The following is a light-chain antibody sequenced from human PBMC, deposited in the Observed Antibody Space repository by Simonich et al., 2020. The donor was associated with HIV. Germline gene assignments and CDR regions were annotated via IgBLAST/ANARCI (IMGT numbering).Light chain of an antibody. Sequence: EIVMTQSPATLSVSPGERATLSCRASQSVSSNLAWYQQKPGQAPRLLISGASTRATGIPARFSGSGSGTEFTLTISSMQSEDFAVYYCQQEETFGQGTKVEIK. CDR3: QQEET. CDR1: QSVSSN. J-gene: IGKJ1*01. V-gene: IGKV3-15*01. CDR2: GAS.